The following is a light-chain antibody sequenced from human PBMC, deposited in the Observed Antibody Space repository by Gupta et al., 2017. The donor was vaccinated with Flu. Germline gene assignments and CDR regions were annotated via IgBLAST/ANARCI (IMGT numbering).Light chain of an antibody. CDR3: SSYTSSSTYV. CDR2: DVS. CDR1: SSDVGGYNY. J-gene: IGLJ1*01. Sequence: QSALTQPASVSGSPGQSITISCTGTSSDVGGYNYVSWYQQRPGKAPKLMIYDVSNRPSGVSNRFSGSKSGNTASLTXSXLQAEDXADYYCSSYTSSSTYVFGTGTKVSVL. V-gene: IGLV2-14*01.